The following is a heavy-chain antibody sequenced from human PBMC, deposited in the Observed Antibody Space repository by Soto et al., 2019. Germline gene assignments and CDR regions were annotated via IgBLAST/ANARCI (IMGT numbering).Heavy chain of an antibody. V-gene: IGHV4-31*03. J-gene: IGHJ4*02. CDR1: GGSISSGGYY. CDR3: ARAISRSWYPVDY. CDR2: IYYSGST. D-gene: IGHD6-13*01. Sequence: QVQLQESGPGLVKPSQTLSLTCTVSGGSISSGGYYWSWIRQHPGKGLEWIGYIYYSGSTYYNPSLRGRVXXSXDXXKNQFALKLGSVTAADTAVYYCARAISRSWYPVDYWGQGTLVTVSS.